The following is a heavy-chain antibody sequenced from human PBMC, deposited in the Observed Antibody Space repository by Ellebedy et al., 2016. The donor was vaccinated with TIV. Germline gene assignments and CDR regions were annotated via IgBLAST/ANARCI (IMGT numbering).Heavy chain of an antibody. D-gene: IGHD1-1*01. Sequence: ASVKVSCKASGGTLSSYAISWVRQAPGQRLEWMGWINAGNGNTKYSQKFQGRVTITRDTSASTAYMGMRSLTSEDTAVYYCARDPSALERVESWFDAWGQGTLVTVSS. J-gene: IGHJ5*02. CDR3: ARDPSALERVESWFDA. CDR1: GGTLSSYA. V-gene: IGHV1-3*01. CDR2: INAGNGNT.